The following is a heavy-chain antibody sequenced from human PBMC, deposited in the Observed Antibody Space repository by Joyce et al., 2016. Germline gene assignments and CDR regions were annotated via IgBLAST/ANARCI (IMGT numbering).Heavy chain of an antibody. V-gene: IGHV4-34*02. CDR1: GGSFSGYY. J-gene: IGHJ5*02. D-gene: IGHD5-18*01. CDR2: VNHSGSN. CDR3: ARGLVVTGTRVRGYNYGYSS. Sequence: QVQLQQWGGGLLKPSETLSLTCAVYGGSFSGYYWSWIRQPPGKGLEWIGEVNHSGSNSDDESLKSRVTISVDTSKNQLSLNLTSVTAADTAVYFCARGLVVTGTRVRGYNYGYSSWGQGTLVTVSS.